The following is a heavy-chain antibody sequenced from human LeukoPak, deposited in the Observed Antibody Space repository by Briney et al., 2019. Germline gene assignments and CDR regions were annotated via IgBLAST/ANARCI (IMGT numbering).Heavy chain of an antibody. D-gene: IGHD5/OR15-5a*01. CDR2: ISSTSAYI. V-gene: IGHV3-21*01. Sequence: GGSLRLSCAGSGFALKSYSLTWVRQAPGKGLEWVPSISSTSAYIHYADSVKGRFTISRDNVDNVVYLEMNSLGAEDTATYYCARAAVSGPTGWFDSWGQGTLVIVSS. CDR3: ARAAVSGPTGWFDS. CDR1: GFALKSYS. J-gene: IGHJ5*01.